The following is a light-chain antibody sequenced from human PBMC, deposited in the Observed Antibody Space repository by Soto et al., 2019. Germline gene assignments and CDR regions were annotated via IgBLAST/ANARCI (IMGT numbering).Light chain of an antibody. Sequence: EIVLTQSPGTLSLSPGERATLSCRASQDVDSNFLAWYQQRPGQAPRLLIYGSSRRATGIPDRFSGSGSGTDCTLTIRRVGPEDIAVYFCHQYYSSITFGGGTKVEVK. V-gene: IGKV3-20*01. CDR3: HQYYSSIT. CDR2: GSS. J-gene: IGKJ4*01. CDR1: QDVDSNF.